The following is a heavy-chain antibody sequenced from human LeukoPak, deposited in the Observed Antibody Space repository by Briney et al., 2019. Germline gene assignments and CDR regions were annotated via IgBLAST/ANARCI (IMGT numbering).Heavy chain of an antibody. J-gene: IGHJ3*02. V-gene: IGHV3-21*01. D-gene: IGHD4-17*01. CDR3: ARGNDYGAFDI. CDR1: GFTVSGYY. Sequence: GGSLRLSCAASGFTVSGYYMSWVRQAPGKGLEWVSSISSSSSYIYYADSVKGRFTISRDNAKNSLYLQMNSLRAEDTAVYYCARGNDYGAFDIWGQGTMVTVSS. CDR2: ISSSSSYI.